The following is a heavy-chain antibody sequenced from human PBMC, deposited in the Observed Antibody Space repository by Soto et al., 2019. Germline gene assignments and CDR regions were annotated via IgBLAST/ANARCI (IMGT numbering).Heavy chain of an antibody. CDR3: ARLEYRVNDNWFDP. D-gene: IGHD5-18*01. CDR2: IYYSGST. V-gene: IGHV4-39*01. Sequence: SETLSLTCTVSGGSISSSSYYWGWIRQPPGKGLEWIGSIYYSGSTYYNPSLKSRVTISVDTSKNQFSLKLSSVTAADTAVYYCARLEYRVNDNWFDPWGQGTLVTVSS. CDR1: GGSISSSSYY. J-gene: IGHJ5*02.